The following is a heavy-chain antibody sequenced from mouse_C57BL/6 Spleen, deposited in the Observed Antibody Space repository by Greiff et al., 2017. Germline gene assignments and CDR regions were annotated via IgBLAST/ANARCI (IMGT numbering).Heavy chain of an antibody. Sequence: EVKLVESGGGLVQPKGSLKLSCAASGFSFNTYAMNWVRQAPGKGLEWVARIRSKSNNYATYYADSVKDRFTISRDDSESMLYLQMNNLKPEDTAMYYCLAAYYSSYYYAMDYWGQGTSVTVSS. CDR3: LAAYYSSYYYAMDY. D-gene: IGHD2-12*01. J-gene: IGHJ4*01. CDR2: IRSKSNNYAT. V-gene: IGHV10-1*01. CDR1: GFSFNTYA.